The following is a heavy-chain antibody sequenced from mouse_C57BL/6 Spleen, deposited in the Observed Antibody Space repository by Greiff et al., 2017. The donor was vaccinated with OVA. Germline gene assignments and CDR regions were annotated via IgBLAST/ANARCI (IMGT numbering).Heavy chain of an antibody. CDR3: AKIYGYDGGVDY. J-gene: IGHJ2*01. D-gene: IGHD2-2*01. V-gene: IGHV3-6*01. Sequence: EVKLQESGPGLVKPSQSLSLTCSVTGYSITSGYYWNWIRQFPGNKLEWMGYISYDGSNNYNPSLKNRISITRDTSKNQFFLKLNSVTTEDTATYYCAKIYGYDGGVDYWGQGTTLTVSS. CDR1: GYSITSGYY. CDR2: ISYDGSN.